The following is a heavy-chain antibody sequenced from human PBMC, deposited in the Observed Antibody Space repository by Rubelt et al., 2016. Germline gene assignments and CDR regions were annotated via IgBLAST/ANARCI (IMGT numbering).Heavy chain of an antibody. D-gene: IGHD3-9*01. Sequence: QVTLRESGPALVKPTQTLTLTCTFSGFSLSTSGMCVSWIRQPPGKALEWLARIDWDDDKYYSTSLKTRLTISKDTSKNQVVLTMTNMDPVDTATYYCARMTLYYDILTGYYNYFDYWGQGTLVTVSS. CDR1: GFSLSTSGMC. CDR2: IDWDDDK. CDR3: ARMTLYYDILTGYYNYFDY. J-gene: IGHJ4*02. V-gene: IGHV2-70*15.